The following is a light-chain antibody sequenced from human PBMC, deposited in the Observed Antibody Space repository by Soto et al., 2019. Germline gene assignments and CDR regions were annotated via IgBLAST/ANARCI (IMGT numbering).Light chain of an antibody. V-gene: IGLV1-47*01. CDR2: RHD. CDR1: ISNIGTNY. CDR3: ASWDDSLSRPV. J-gene: IGLJ2*01. Sequence: QSVLTQPPSASGTPGQRVTISCSGSISNIGTNYVYWYQQLPGTAPKLLIFRHDPRPSGVPDRFSGAKSGTSASLAIRGLRSEDEADYYCASWDDSLSRPVFGGGTKLTVL.